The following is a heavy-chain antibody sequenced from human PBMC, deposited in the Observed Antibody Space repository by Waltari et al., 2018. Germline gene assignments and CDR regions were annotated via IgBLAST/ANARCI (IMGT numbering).Heavy chain of an antibody. CDR1: GFSVSGSY. Sequence: EVQLMETGGGLTQPGGSLRLSCAASGFSVSGSYMSWVRQAPGKGLECVSVMFSDGRTYYADSVKGRFSISRDNAKNTLYLHMNGLRAEDTAVYYCMLDGDSAGALGGLDSWGQGTMVTV. J-gene: IGHJ3*01. CDR3: MLDGDSAGALGGLDS. D-gene: IGHD2-21*01. CDR2: MFSDGRT. V-gene: IGHV3-53*02.